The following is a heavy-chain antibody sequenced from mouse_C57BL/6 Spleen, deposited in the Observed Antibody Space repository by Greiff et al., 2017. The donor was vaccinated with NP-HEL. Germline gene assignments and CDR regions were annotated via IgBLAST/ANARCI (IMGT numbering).Heavy chain of an antibody. J-gene: IGHJ4*01. CDR2: IPPNSGST. CDR1: GYTFTSYW. V-gene: IGHV1-64*01. D-gene: IGHD2-4*01. CDR3: ARPLYYDYDEEDYAMDY. Sequence: QVQLQQPGAELVKPGASVKLSCKASGYTFTSYWMHWVKQRPGQGLEWIGMIPPNSGSTNYNEKFKSKATLTVDKSSSTAYMQLSSLTSEDSAVYYCARPLYYDYDEEDYAMDYWGQGTSVTVSS.